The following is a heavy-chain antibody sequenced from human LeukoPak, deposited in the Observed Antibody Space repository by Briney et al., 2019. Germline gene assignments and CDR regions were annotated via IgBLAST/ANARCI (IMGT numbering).Heavy chain of an antibody. CDR2: IYYSGST. V-gene: IGHV4-39*07. J-gene: IGHJ4*02. CDR3: ARDRLRLLDY. Sequence: PSETLSLTCTVSGGSISSSSYYWGWIRQPPGKGLEWIGSIYYSGSTYYNPSLKSRVTISVDTSKNQFSLKLSSVTAADTAVYYCARDRLRLLDYWGQGTLVTVSS. D-gene: IGHD2-15*01. CDR1: GGSISSSSYY.